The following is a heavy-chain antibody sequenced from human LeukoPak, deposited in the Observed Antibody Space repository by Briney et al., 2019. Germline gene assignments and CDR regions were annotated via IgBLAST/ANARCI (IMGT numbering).Heavy chain of an antibody. Sequence: GASVKVSCKASGYTFTSYGISWVRQAPGQGLEWMGGIIPIFGTANYAQKFQGRVTITADESTSTAYMELSSLRSEDTAVYYCASYYDSSGYYVDYWGQGTLVTVSS. V-gene: IGHV1-69*01. J-gene: IGHJ4*02. CDR2: IIPIFGTA. CDR3: ASYYDSSGYYVDY. D-gene: IGHD3-22*01. CDR1: GYTFTSYG.